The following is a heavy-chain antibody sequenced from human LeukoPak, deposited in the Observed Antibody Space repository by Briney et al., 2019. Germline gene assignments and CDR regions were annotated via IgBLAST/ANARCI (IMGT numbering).Heavy chain of an antibody. Sequence: GGSLRLSCAASGFTFSHYGMLWVRQAPGKGLEWVAFIRYDGSNKYYVDAVRGRFTISRDNSKNTLYLQMNSLRAEDTAVYYCARDQGRYSSSWYLDYWGQGTLVTVSS. CDR2: IRYDGSNK. D-gene: IGHD6-13*01. CDR3: ARDQGRYSSSWYLDY. CDR1: GFTFSHYG. J-gene: IGHJ4*02. V-gene: IGHV3-30*02.